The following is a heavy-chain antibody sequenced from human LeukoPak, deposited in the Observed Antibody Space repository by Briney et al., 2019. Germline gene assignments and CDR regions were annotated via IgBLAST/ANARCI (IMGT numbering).Heavy chain of an antibody. J-gene: IGHJ4*02. CDR3: ARLGTGDRALVY. CDR2: IYYSGST. Sequence: SETLSLTCTVSGGSISSHYWSWIRQAPGKGLEWIGYIYYSGSTNYNPSLKSRVTMSVDTSKNQFSLKLSSVTAADTAVYYCARLGTGDRALVYWGQGTLVTVSS. CDR1: GGSISSHY. V-gene: IGHV4-59*11. D-gene: IGHD7-27*01.